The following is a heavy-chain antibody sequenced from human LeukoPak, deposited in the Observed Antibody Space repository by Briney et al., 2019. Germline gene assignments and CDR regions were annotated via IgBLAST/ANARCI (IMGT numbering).Heavy chain of an antibody. J-gene: IGHJ4*02. D-gene: IGHD3-22*01. CDR1: GGSFSGYY. CDR3: ARGYYYDSSGYYGDY. Sequence: PSETLSLTCAVYGGSFSGYYWNWIRQPPGKGLEWIGEINRSGSTNYNPSLKSRVTISLDTSKNQFSLKLSSVIAADTTVYYCARGYYYDSSGYYGDYWGQGTLVTVSS. CDR2: INRSGST. V-gene: IGHV4-34*01.